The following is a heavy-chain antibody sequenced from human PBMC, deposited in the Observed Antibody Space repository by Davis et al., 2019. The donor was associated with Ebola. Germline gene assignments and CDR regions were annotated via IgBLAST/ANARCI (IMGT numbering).Heavy chain of an antibody. J-gene: IGHJ6*03. V-gene: IGHV4-39*07. Sequence: SETLSLTCSVPGGSITSSTRYYWGWIRQPPGQGLEWIASIYHTGNTYYNPSFQSRVTISVYTFKNQLSLNLTSVTAADTAIYYCTREPARAVWGKGITVIVSS. CDR3: TREPARAV. CDR2: IYHTGNT. CDR1: GGSITSSTRYY.